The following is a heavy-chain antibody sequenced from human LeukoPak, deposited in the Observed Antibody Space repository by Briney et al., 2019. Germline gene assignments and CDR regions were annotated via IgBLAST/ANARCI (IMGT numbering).Heavy chain of an antibody. CDR3: ARVITYYYDSSGYHAFDY. D-gene: IGHD3-22*01. J-gene: IGHJ4*02. Sequence: GASVKVSCKASGGTFSSYAISWVRQAPGQGLEWMGGIIPIFGTANYAQKFQGRVTITADKSTSTAYMELSSLRSEDTAVYYCARVITYYYDSSGYHAFDYWGQGTLVTVSS. CDR2: IIPIFGTA. CDR1: GGTFSSYA. V-gene: IGHV1-69*06.